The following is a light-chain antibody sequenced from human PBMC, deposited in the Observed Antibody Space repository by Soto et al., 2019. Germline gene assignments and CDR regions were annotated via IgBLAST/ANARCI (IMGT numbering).Light chain of an antibody. J-gene: IGKJ4*01. CDR1: QSVSSSF. CDR2: GAS. Sequence: PGERATLSCRASQSVSSSFLAWYQQKPGQAPRLLIYGASSRATGIPDRFSGSGSGTDFTLTISRLEPEDVAVYYCQQYGSSPLTFGGGTKVEIQ. CDR3: QQYGSSPLT. V-gene: IGKV3-20*01.